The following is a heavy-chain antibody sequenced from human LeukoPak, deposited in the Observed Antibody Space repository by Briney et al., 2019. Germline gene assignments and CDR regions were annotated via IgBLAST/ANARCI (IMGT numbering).Heavy chain of an antibody. D-gene: IGHD3-10*01. Sequence: GGSLRLSCAASGFTFSSYSMNWVRQAPGKGLEWVSAISGSGGSTYYADSVKGRFTISRDNSKNTLYLQMNSLRAEDTAVYYCAKVNGLLWFGEFLGFDYWGQGTLVTVSS. CDR2: ISGSGGST. J-gene: IGHJ4*02. CDR1: GFTFSSYS. V-gene: IGHV3-23*01. CDR3: AKVNGLLWFGEFLGFDY.